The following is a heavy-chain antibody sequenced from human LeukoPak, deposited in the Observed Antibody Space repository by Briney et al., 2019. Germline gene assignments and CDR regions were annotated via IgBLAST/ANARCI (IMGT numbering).Heavy chain of an antibody. D-gene: IGHD3-10*01. V-gene: IGHV4-59*02. CDR3: ARDYDGSGIDY. J-gene: IGHJ4*02. CDR1: GGSVSDYY. CDR2: IYYTGST. Sequence: SETLSLTCTVSGGSVSDYYWSWIRQSPGKGLEWIGYIYYTGSTSYNPSLRSRVTMSADTSKNQFSLKLSSVTAADTAVYYCARDYDGSGIDYWGQGTLVTVSS.